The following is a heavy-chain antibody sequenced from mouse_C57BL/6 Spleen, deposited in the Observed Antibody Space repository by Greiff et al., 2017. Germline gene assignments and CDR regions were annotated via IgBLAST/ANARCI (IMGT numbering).Heavy chain of an antibody. CDR3: ARSGTMVTTEYFDV. Sequence: VKLQQPGAELVRPGSSVKLSCKASGYTFTSYWMDWVKQRPGQGLEWIGNIYPSDSETHYNQKFKDKATLTVDKSSSTAYMQLSSLTSEDSAVYYCARSGTMVTTEYFDVWGTGTTVTVSS. J-gene: IGHJ1*03. CDR2: IYPSDSET. D-gene: IGHD2-2*01. V-gene: IGHV1-61*01. CDR1: GYTFTSYW.